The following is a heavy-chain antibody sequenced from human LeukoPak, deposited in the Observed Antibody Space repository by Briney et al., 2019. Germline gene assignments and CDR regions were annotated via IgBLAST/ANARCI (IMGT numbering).Heavy chain of an antibody. CDR2: IYYSGST. J-gene: IGHJ3*02. CDR1: GGSISSGDYY. CDR3: ARDLISGTSQLHGVFKSRGNAFDI. D-gene: IGHD1-26*01. V-gene: IGHV4-30-4*01. Sequence: NPSETLSLTCTVSGGSISSGDYYWSWIRQPPGKGLEWIGYIYYSGSTYYNPSLKSRVTISVDTSKNQFSLKLSSVTAADTAVYYCARDLISGTSQLHGVFKSRGNAFDIWGQGTMVTVSS.